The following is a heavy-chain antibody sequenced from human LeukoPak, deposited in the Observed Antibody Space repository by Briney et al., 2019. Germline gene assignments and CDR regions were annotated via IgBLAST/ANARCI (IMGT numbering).Heavy chain of an antibody. V-gene: IGHV1-8*01. CDR3: AKGSDPSRWFGEFNIKLPRPMRDHYFDY. CDR1: GYTFTSFD. J-gene: IGHJ4*02. D-gene: IGHD3-10*01. CDR2: MNPNSGNT. Sequence: ASVTVSCKASGYTFTSFDINWVRQATGQGLEWMGWMNPNSGNTGYAQKFQGRVTMTRNTAISTAYMELSSLRSEDTAVYYCAKGSDPSRWFGEFNIKLPRPMRDHYFDYWGQGTLVTVSS.